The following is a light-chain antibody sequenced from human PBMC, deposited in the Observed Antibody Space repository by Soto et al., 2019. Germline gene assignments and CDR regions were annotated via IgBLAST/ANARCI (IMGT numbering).Light chain of an antibody. V-gene: IGKV1-9*01. Sequence: DIQVTQYSSSLSASVAHTVTITFRASQGIKNYLAWYQQKPGEIPKLLIYAASTLQSGVPSRFSGSGSDTEFTLTISSLQPEDFATYYCQQLNYYPLTFGGGTKVDI. CDR3: QQLNYYPLT. CDR1: QGIKNY. J-gene: IGKJ4*01. CDR2: AAS.